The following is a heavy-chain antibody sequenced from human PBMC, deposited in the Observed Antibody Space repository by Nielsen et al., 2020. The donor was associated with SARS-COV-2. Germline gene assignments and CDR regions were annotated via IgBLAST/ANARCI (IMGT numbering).Heavy chain of an antibody. CDR2: IYSGGST. CDR3: AKPVLRAGHYYGMDV. J-gene: IGHJ6*02. CDR1: GFTVSSNY. Sequence: GESLKISCAASGFTVSSNYMSWVRQAPGKGLEWVSVIYSGGSTYYADSVKGRFTISRDNSKNTLYLEMNSLRAEDTAVYYCAKPVLRAGHYYGMDVWGQGTTVTVSS. V-gene: IGHV3-53*01. D-gene: IGHD1-14*01.